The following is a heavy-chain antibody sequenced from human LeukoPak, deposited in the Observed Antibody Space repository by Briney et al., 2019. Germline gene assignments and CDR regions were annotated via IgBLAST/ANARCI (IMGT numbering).Heavy chain of an antibody. D-gene: IGHD1-26*01. CDR3: ATEIIVGASSDY. CDR1: GYTLTELS. Sequence: ASVRVSCKVSGYTLTELSMHWVRQAPGKGLEWMGGFDPEDGETIYAQKFQGRVTMTEDTSTDTAYMELSSLRSEDTAVYYCATEIIVGASSDYWGQGTLVTVSS. CDR2: FDPEDGET. V-gene: IGHV1-24*01. J-gene: IGHJ4*02.